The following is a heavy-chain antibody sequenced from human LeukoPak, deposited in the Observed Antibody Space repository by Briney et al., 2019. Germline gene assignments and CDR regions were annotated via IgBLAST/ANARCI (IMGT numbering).Heavy chain of an antibody. CDR1: GFDFSTYE. D-gene: IGHD6-19*01. Sequence: GGSLRLSCAASGFDFSTYEMNWVRQAPGKGLEWVSYIDRSGGTIYYADSVKGRFTISRDNAKNSLYLQMNSLRAEDTAVYYCASGWPFDYWGQGTLVTVSS. V-gene: IGHV3-48*03. J-gene: IGHJ4*02. CDR2: IDRSGGTI. CDR3: ASGWPFDY.